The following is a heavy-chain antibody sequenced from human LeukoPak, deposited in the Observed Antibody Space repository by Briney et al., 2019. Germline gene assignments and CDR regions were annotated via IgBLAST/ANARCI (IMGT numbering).Heavy chain of an antibody. V-gene: IGHV3-23*01. J-gene: IGHJ4*02. CDR1: GFTFSSYA. D-gene: IGHD3-10*01. Sequence: GGSLRLSCAASGFTFSSYAMSWVRQAPGKGLEWVSAISGSGGSTYLADSVKGRFTISRDNSKNTLYLQMNSLRPEDTAVYSCAKPYYYGSGSYGLFDHWGQGTLVTVSS. CDR2: ISGSGGST. CDR3: AKPYYYGSGSYGLFDH.